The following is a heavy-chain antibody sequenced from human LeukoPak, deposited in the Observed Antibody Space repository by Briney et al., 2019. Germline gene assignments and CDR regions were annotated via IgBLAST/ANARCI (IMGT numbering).Heavy chain of an antibody. CDR2: IYTSGST. D-gene: IGHD3-3*01. CDR1: GGSISSGSYY. V-gene: IGHV4-61*02. Sequence: SQTLSLTCTVSGGSISSGSYYWSWIRQPAGKGLKWIGRIYTSGSTNYNPSLKSRVTISVDTSKNQFSLKLSSVTAADTAVYYCARGNTYYDFWSGYYSRAFDIWGQGTMVTVSS. J-gene: IGHJ3*02. CDR3: ARGNTYYDFWSGYYSRAFDI.